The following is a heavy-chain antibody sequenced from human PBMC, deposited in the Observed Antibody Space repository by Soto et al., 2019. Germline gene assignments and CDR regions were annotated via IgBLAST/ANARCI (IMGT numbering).Heavy chain of an antibody. CDR3: ARATVRPHYYDSSCYYSGPGY. J-gene: IGHJ4*02. D-gene: IGHD3-22*01. V-gene: IGHV1-46*01. CDR2: INPSGGST. CDR1: GYTFTSYY. Sequence: QVQLVQSGAEVKKPGASVKVSCKASGYTFTSYYMHWVRQAPGQGLEWMGIINPSGGSTSYAQKFQGRVTMTRDTSTSTVYMELSSLRSEDTAVYYCARATVRPHYYDSSCYYSGPGYWGQGTLVTVSS.